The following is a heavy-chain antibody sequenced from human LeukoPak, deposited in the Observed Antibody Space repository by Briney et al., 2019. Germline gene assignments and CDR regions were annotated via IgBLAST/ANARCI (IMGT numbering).Heavy chain of an antibody. V-gene: IGHV3-30*02. CDR3: AKVPKRGYSGYDPLGPFDY. J-gene: IGHJ4*02. CDR2: IRYDGSNK. CDR1: GFTFSSYG. Sequence: GGSLRLSCAASGFTFSSYGMHWVRQAPGKGLEWVAFIRYDGSNKYYADSVKGRFTISRDNSKNTLYLQMNSLRAEDTAVYYCAKVPKRGYSGYDPLGPFDYWGQGTLVTVSS. D-gene: IGHD5-12*01.